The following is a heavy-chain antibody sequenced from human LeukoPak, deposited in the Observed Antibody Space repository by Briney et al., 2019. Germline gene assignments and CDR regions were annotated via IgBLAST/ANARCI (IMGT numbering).Heavy chain of an antibody. V-gene: IGHV4-59*08. CDR3: ARQGKTFYYVSGGYYIYDYFDS. J-gene: IGHJ4*02. Sequence: SETLSLTCAVSGGSINSDYWSWIRQPPGKGLEWIGEIYNSGSTNSAPSLKTRVTMSVDTSKNQVSLRLSSVTAADTAEYYCARQGKTFYYVSGGYYIYDYFDSWGQGALVTVSS. CDR2: IYNSGST. D-gene: IGHD3-22*01. CDR1: GGSINSDY.